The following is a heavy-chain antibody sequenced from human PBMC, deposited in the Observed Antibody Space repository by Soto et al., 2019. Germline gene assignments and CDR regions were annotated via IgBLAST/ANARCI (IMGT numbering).Heavy chain of an antibody. CDR2: ISYSGRP. D-gene: IGHD3-10*01. V-gene: IGHV4-39*01. CDR3: ARHRLDYGQNYHDY. Sequence: QLQLQESGPGLVKPSETLSVTCTVSGDSFSSNNYYWGWIRQPPGKGLEWIGSISYSGRPYYNPSLKSRVTISVDTSKSQFSLKLSSVTAADTAVYYCARHRLDYGQNYHDYWGQGTLVTVSS. CDR1: GDSFSSNNYY. J-gene: IGHJ4*02.